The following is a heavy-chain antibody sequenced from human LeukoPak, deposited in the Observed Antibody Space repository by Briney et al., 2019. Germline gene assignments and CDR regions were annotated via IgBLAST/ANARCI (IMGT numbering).Heavy chain of an antibody. V-gene: IGHV1-69*13. CDR2: IIPNFGTA. J-gene: IGHJ4*02. Sequence: GASVKVSCKASGCTFSSYAISWVRQAPGQGLEWMGGIIPNFGTANYAQKFQGRVTITADEYTSTAYMELSSLRSEDTAVYYCARDRFCSGGSCSYPPGFDYWGQGTLVTVSS. D-gene: IGHD2-15*01. CDR1: GCTFSSYA. CDR3: ARDRFCSGGSCSYPPGFDY.